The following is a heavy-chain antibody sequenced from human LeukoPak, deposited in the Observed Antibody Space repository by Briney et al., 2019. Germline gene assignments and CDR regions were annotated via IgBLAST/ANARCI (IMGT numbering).Heavy chain of an antibody. J-gene: IGHJ6*02. D-gene: IGHD1-26*01. Sequence: SQTLSLTCAISGDSVSSNSAAWNWIRQSPSRGLEWLGMTYYRSKWYNDYAVSVKSRITINPDTSKNQFSLQLNSVTPEDTAVYYCARSTTSGSYYRGYYYYYGMDVWGQGTTVTVSS. V-gene: IGHV6-1*01. CDR3: ARSTTSGSYYRGYYYYYGMDV. CDR2: TYYRSKWYN. CDR1: GDSVSSNSAA.